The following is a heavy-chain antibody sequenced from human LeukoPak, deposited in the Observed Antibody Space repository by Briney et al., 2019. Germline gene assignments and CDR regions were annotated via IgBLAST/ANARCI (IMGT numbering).Heavy chain of an antibody. CDR3: VRGPYGSGISNWFDP. D-gene: IGHD3-10*01. V-gene: IGHV4-34*01. CDR2: INHSGST. Sequence: SETLSLTCAVYGGSFSGYYWSWIRQPPGKGLEWIGEINHSGSTNYNPSLKSRVTVSVDTSKNQFSLKLTSVTAADTAVYYCVRGPYGSGISNWFDPWGQGTLVIVSS. J-gene: IGHJ5*02. CDR1: GGSFSGYY.